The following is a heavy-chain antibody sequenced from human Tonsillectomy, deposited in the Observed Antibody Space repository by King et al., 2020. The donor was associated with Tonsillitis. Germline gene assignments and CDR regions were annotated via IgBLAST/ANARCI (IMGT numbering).Heavy chain of an antibody. D-gene: IGHD2-15*01. V-gene: IGHV3-23*04. CDR2: ISGSGGST. CDR1: GFTFSSYA. J-gene: IGHJ4*02. CDR3: ANSRLGDCSGATCRDLYFDY. Sequence: VQLVESGGGLVQPGGSLRLSCAASGFTFSSYAMSWVRQAPGKGLEWVSVISGSGGSTCYADSVKGRFTISRDNSKNTLYLQVSSLRAEDTAVYFCANSRLGDCSGATCRDLYFDYWGQGTLVTVSS.